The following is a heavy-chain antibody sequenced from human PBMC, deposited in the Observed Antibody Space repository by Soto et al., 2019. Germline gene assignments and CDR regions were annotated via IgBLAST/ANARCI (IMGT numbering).Heavy chain of an antibody. CDR2: INHSGST. V-gene: IGHV4-34*01. D-gene: IGHD3-10*01. CDR1: GGSFSGYY. CDR3: ARGGYYGSGIEF. J-gene: IGHJ4*02. Sequence: SETLSLTCAVYGGSFSGYYWSWIRQPPGKGLEWIGEINHSGSTNYNPSLKSRVTISVDTSKNQSSLKLSSVTAADTAVYYCARGGYYGSGIEFGGQGTLVTVSS.